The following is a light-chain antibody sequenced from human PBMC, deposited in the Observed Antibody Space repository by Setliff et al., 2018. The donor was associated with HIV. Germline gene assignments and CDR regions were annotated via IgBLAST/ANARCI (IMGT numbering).Light chain of an antibody. V-gene: IGLV2-14*01. CDR1: GRDLGGFNF. Sequence: SALAQPASVSGSPGQSVSISCTGSGRDLGGFNFVSWYRQYPGKAPQLIIYEVTNRPSGVSSRFSGSKSGNTASLTIPGLQAEDEADYYCGSCTSTSPCAFGTGTKVTVL. CDR2: EVT. J-gene: IGLJ1*01. CDR3: GSCTSTSPCA.